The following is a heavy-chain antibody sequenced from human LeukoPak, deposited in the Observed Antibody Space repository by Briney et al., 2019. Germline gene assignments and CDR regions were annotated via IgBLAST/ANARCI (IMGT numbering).Heavy chain of an antibody. CDR1: GFTFSSYN. J-gene: IGHJ4*02. CDR3: ARTIAEAARFDY. V-gene: IGHV3-48*01. CDR2: ISTSSSTI. D-gene: IGHD6-13*01. Sequence: GGSLRLSCAASGFTFSSYNMNWVRQAPGKGLEWVSHISTSSSTIYYADSVKGRFTISRDNAKNSLYLQMNSLRAEDTAVYYCARTIAEAARFDYWGQGTLVTVSS.